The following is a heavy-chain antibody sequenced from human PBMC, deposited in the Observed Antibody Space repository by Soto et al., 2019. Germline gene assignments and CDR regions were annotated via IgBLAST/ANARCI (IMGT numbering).Heavy chain of an antibody. Sequence: QVQLVQSGAEVKKPGASVKVSCKASGYTFTSYAMHWVRQAPGQRLEWMGWINAGNGNTKYSQKFQGRVTITRDTAASTAYMELSSLRSEDTAVYYCARVSGISVAEVWGQGTLGTVSS. CDR1: GYTFTSYA. CDR2: INAGNGNT. V-gene: IGHV1-3*01. CDR3: ARVSGISVAEV. D-gene: IGHD6-19*01. J-gene: IGHJ4*02.